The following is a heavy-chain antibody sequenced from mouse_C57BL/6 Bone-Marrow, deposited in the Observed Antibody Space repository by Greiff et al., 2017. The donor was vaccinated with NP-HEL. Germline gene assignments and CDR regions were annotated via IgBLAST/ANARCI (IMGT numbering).Heavy chain of an antibody. D-gene: IGHD1-1*01. J-gene: IGHJ2*01. CDR2: ISSGGDYI. CDR1: GFTFSSYA. V-gene: IGHV5-9-1*02. CDR3: TRWHGSSYGVLYYFDY. Sequence: DVMLVESGEGLVKPGGSLKLSCAASGFTFSSYAMSWVRQTPEKRLEWVAYISSGGDYIYYADTVKGRFTISRDNARNTLYLQMSSLKSEDTAMYYCTRWHGSSYGVLYYFDYWGQGTTLTVSS.